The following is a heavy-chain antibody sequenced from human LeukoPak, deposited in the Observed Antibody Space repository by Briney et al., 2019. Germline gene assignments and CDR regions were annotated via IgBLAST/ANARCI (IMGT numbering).Heavy chain of an antibody. D-gene: IGHD1-26*01. CDR3: ASGGIYYGAAFDF. CDR1: GFTFSTYW. J-gene: IGHJ4*02. CDR2: ISSDGSNT. Sequence: GGSLRLSCAASGFTFSTYWMHWVRQAPGKGLVWVSRISSDGSNTNYADSVKGRFNISRDNAKNMMYLQMNSLRAEDTALYYCASGGIYYGAAFDFWGQGSLVTVSA. V-gene: IGHV3-74*01.